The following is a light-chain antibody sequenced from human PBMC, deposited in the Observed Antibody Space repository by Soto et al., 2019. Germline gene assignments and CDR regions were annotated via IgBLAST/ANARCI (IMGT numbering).Light chain of an antibody. CDR2: GAS. V-gene: IGKV3-20*01. CDR1: QSVTNTY. J-gene: IGKJ2*01. Sequence: IVLTQSPGTLSLSPGERATLSCRASQSVTNTYLAWYQQKPGQAPRLLIFGASSRATGIPDRFSGSGSGTGFTLSISRLEPEDCAVYYCQQFGMSLYPFGQGTKLEIK. CDR3: QQFGMSLYP.